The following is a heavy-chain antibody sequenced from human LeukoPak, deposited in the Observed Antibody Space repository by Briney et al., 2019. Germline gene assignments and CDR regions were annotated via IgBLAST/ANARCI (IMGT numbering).Heavy chain of an antibody. CDR2: ISGGGGGT. J-gene: IGHJ4*02. D-gene: IGHD6-13*01. CDR1: GFTFSSYA. CDR3: AKRDSSSWYSLDH. Sequence: GGSLRLSCAASGFTFSSYAMSWVGQAPGKGLEWVSSISGGGGGTYYADSVKGRVTISRDNTKNTLSLQMNSLRAEDTAVYYCAKRDSSSWYSLDHWGQGTLVTVSS. V-gene: IGHV3-23*01.